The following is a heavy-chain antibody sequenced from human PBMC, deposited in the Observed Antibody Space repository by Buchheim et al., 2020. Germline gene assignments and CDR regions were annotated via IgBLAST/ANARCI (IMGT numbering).Heavy chain of an antibody. D-gene: IGHD3-22*01. V-gene: IGHV4-59*01. J-gene: IGHJ5*02. CDR2: IYYSGST. CDR1: GGSISSYY. Sequence: QVQLQESGPGLVKPSETLSLTCTVSGGSISSYYWSWIRQPPGKGLEWIGYIYYSGSTNYNPSLKSRVTISVDTSKNQFSLKLSSVTAADTAVYYCARDLSYDNPWFDPWGQGTL. CDR3: ARDLSYDNPWFDP.